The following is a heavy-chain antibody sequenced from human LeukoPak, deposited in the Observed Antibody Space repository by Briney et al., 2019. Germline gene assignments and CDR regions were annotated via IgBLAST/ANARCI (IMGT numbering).Heavy chain of an antibody. D-gene: IGHD6-25*01. J-gene: IGHJ4*02. V-gene: IGHV4-39*01. Sequence: PSETLSLTCTVSGGPISSSSYHWGWVCKPPGKGLEWIGIIYYSGSTYYNPSLKSRVTISVDTSKNQFSLKLSSVTAADTAVYYCARHPLAGATAPNYFDYWGQGTLVTVSS. CDR3: ARHPLAGATAPNYFDY. CDR1: GGPISSSSYH. CDR2: IYYSGST.